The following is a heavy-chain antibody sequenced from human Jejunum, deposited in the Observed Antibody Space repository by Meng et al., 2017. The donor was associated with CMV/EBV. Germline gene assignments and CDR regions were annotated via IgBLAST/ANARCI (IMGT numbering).Heavy chain of an antibody. CDR1: FTRNNYE. J-gene: IGHJ4*02. Sequence: FTRNNYERKWVRQAPGKGLEWVSYINRGGSTMYYADSVKGRFTISRDNAKNSLYLQMNSLRAEDTAVYYCARAIGYTYGRPYFDYWGQGTLVTVSS. CDR2: INRGGSTM. CDR3: ARAIGYTYGRPYFDY. V-gene: IGHV3-48*03. D-gene: IGHD5-18*01.